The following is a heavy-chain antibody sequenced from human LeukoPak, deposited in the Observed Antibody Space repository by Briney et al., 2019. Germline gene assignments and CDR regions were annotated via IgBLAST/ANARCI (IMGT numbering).Heavy chain of an antibody. D-gene: IGHD5-24*01. CDR2: ISYDGSNK. Sequence: GRSLRLSCAASGFTFSSYGMHWVRQAPGEGLEWVAVISYDGSNKYYADSVKGRFTISRDNSKNTLYLQMNSLRAEDTAVYYCAKDRDWYYFDYWGQGTLVTVSS. CDR3: AKDRDWYYFDY. V-gene: IGHV3-30*18. J-gene: IGHJ4*02. CDR1: GFTFSSYG.